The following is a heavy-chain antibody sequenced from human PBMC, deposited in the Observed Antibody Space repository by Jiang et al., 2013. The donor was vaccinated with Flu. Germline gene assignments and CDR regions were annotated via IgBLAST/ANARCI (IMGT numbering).Heavy chain of an antibody. D-gene: IGHD3-16*01. V-gene: IGHV3-23*04. J-gene: IGHJ4*02. CDR1: GFTFSTYA. CDR3: VKDRVMKFGTAEY. CDR2: ITGSGATT. Sequence: VQLVESGGDLAQPGGSLRLSCAASGFTFSTYAMGWVRQAPGKGPEWVSVITGSGATTYYADSVKGRFTISRDNSKNTLHLQLTSLRVEDTAIYYCVKDRVMKFGTAEYWGRGTRVS.